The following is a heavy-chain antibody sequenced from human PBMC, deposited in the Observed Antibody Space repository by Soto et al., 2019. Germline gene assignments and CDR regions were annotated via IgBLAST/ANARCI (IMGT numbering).Heavy chain of an antibody. D-gene: IGHD6-19*01. Sequence: EVQLVESGGGLVQPGGSLRLSCAASGFTFSSYWMSWVRQAPGKGLEWVANIKQDGSEKYYVDSVKGRFTISRDNAKNSLYLQMNSLRAEDTAVYYCARDVGEQWLGRFDPWGQGTLVTVSS. J-gene: IGHJ5*02. CDR3: ARDVGEQWLGRFDP. V-gene: IGHV3-7*05. CDR1: GFTFSSYW. CDR2: IKQDGSEK.